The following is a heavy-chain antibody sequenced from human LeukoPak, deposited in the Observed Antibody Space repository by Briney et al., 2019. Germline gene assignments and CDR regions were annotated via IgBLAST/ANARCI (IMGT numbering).Heavy chain of an antibody. Sequence: GGSLRLSCAASGFTFSSYAMHWVRQAPGKGLEYVSAISSNGGSTYYANSVKGRFTISRDNSKNTLYLQMGSLRAEDMAVYYCARVRYFDWPDYYGMDVWGQGTTVTVSS. D-gene: IGHD3-9*01. CDR2: ISSNGGST. CDR3: ARVRYFDWPDYYGMDV. J-gene: IGHJ6*02. CDR1: GFTFSSYA. V-gene: IGHV3-64*01.